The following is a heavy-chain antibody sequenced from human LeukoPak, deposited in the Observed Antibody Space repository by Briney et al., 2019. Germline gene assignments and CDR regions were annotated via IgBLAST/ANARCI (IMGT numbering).Heavy chain of an antibody. V-gene: IGHV3-23*01. J-gene: IGHJ4*02. CDR2: ISVSGGST. CDR1: GFTFSTYA. CDR3: AKLVAAIGGYYFDY. D-gene: IGHD5-12*01. Sequence: GGSLRLSCAASGFTFSTYAMSWVRQAPGKGLEWVSSISVSGGSTYYADSVKGRFTISRDNSKNTLFLQMNSLRAEDTAVYYCAKLVAAIGGYYFDYWGQGTLVTVSS.